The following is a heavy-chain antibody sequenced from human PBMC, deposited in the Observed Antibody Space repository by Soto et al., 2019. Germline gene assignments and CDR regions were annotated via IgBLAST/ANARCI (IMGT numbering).Heavy chain of an antibody. CDR2: IIPILGIA. Sequence: QVQLVQSGAEVKKPGDSVTVSCKASGGTCSSYTISWVRQAPGQGLEWMGRIIPILGIANYAQKFQGRVTITADKSTSTAYMELSSLRSEDTAVYYCARGSISSSLDWFDPWGQVTLVTVSS. CDR1: GGTCSSYT. J-gene: IGHJ5*02. CDR3: ARGSISSSLDWFDP. D-gene: IGHD6-6*01. V-gene: IGHV1-69*02.